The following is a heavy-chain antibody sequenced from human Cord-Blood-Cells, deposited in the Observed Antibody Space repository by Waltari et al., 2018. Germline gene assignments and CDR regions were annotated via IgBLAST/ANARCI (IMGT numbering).Heavy chain of an antibody. V-gene: IGHV1-69*01. D-gene: IGHD6-6*01. CDR3: ARGIEYSSSSYAFDI. Sequence: QVQLVQSGAEVKKPGSSVKVSCKASGGTFSSYAISWVRQSPGQGLEWMGGIIPIFGTANYAQKCQGRGTITADESTSTAYVWLSSLRSEDTAVYYCARGIEYSSSSYAFDIWGQGTMVTVSS. J-gene: IGHJ3*02. CDR1: GGTFSSYA. CDR2: IIPIFGTA.